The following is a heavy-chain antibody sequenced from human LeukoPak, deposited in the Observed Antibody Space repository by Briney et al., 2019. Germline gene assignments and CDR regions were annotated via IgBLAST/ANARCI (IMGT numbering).Heavy chain of an antibody. Sequence: GASVKVSCKASGGTFSSYAISWVRQAPGQGLEWMGWISAYNGNTNYAQRLQGRVTMTRDTSISTAYMELSRLRSDDTAVYYCARDGGYFDWFYYYYYMGVWGKGTTVTISS. CDR3: ARDGGYFDWFYYYYYMGV. CDR1: GGTFSSYA. D-gene: IGHD3-9*01. J-gene: IGHJ6*03. CDR2: ISAYNGNT. V-gene: IGHV1-18*01.